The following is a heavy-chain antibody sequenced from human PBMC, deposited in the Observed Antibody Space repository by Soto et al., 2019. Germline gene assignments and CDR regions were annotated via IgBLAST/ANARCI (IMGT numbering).Heavy chain of an antibody. V-gene: IGHV1-69*01. Sequence: SVNVSCKASGETFGRFTINWVLQAPGQGLEWMGGIKPISDITNYAQRFQGRVTFTADASTSTVYLELSSLRSEDTAMYYCARDPSTINKLIGVWFDPWGQGTLVTVSS. CDR2: IKPISDIT. CDR3: ARDPSTINKLIGVWFDP. J-gene: IGHJ5*02. D-gene: IGHD4-4*01. CDR1: GETFGRFT.